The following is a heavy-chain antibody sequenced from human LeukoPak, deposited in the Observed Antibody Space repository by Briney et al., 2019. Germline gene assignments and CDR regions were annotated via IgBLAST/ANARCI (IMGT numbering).Heavy chain of an antibody. V-gene: IGHV3-9*03. Sequence: GGSLRLACAASGFTFDDYARHWVRQPPGKGLEWVSGINMNSVSIAYADSVKGRLTISRENAKNLLYLKMNSLRAEDMALYYCAKPYYYDSSGYFSDAFDIWGQGTMVTVSS. J-gene: IGHJ3*02. CDR3: AKPYYYDSSGYFSDAFDI. CDR2: INMNSVSI. CDR1: GFTFDDYA. D-gene: IGHD3-22*01.